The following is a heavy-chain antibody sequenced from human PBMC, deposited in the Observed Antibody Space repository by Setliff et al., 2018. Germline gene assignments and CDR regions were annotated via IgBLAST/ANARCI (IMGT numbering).Heavy chain of an antibody. CDR2: INPRTGVT. CDR1: GYTFTGHY. J-gene: IGHJ4*02. D-gene: IGHD3-22*01. CDR3: ARVPQEALYYYDRGHYIDY. Sequence: ASVKVSCKASGYTFTGHYIHWVRQAPGQGLEWMGWINPRTGVTNYAQKFKGRVTMTRDTSITTVYMDLSSLRYDDTAVYYCARVPQEALYYYDRGHYIDYWGQGTLVTVSS. V-gene: IGHV1-2*02.